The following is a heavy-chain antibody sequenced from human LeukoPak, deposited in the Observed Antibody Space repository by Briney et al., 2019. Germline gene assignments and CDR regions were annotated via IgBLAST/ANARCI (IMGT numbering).Heavy chain of an antibody. V-gene: IGHV4-61*02. D-gene: IGHD3-10*01. Sequence: PSETLSLTCNVSGGSISSGSYYWSWIRQPAGKGLEWIGRIYTSGSTNYNPSLKSRVTISVDTSKNQFSLKLSSVTAADTAVYYCARWAYYGSGSYYNPSDYWGQGTPVTVSS. CDR3: ARWAYYGSGSYYNPSDY. CDR2: IYTSGST. J-gene: IGHJ4*02. CDR1: GGSISSGSYY.